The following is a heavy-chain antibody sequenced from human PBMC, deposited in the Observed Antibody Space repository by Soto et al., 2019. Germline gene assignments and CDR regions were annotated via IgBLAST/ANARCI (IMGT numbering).Heavy chain of an antibody. CDR3: AKGLGIAVAGGYYGMDV. J-gene: IGHJ6*02. V-gene: IGHV3-30*18. CDR2: ISYDGSNK. D-gene: IGHD6-19*01. CDR1: GFTFSSYG. Sequence: QVQLVESGGGVVQPGRSLRLSCAASGFTFSSYGMHWVRQAPGKGLEWVAVISYDGSNKYYADSVKGPFTISKDNSKNTLYQQMNRLRGEDKAVYYCAKGLGIAVAGGYYGMDVWGQGTTVTVSS.